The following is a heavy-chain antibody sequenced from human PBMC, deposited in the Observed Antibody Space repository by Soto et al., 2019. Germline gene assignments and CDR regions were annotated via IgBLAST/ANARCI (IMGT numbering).Heavy chain of an antibody. CDR1: GFTFSSYA. Sequence: EVQLLESGGGLVQPGESLRLSCAASGFTFSSYAMSWVRQAPGKGLEWVSVISGSDDSTYYADSVKGRFTISRDNSKNTLYLQMNSLRAEDTAVYYCAKRSSSSPFDYGGQGTLVTVSS. CDR2: ISGSDDST. CDR3: AKRSSSSPFDY. J-gene: IGHJ4*02. V-gene: IGHV3-23*01. D-gene: IGHD6-6*01.